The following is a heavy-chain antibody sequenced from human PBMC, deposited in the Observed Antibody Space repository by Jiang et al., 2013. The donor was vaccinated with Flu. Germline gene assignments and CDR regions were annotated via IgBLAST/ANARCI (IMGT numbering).Heavy chain of an antibody. Sequence: GPGLVKPSETLSLTCTVSGGSISSYYWSWIRQPPGKGLEWIGYIYYSGSTNYNPSLKSRVTISVDTSKNQFSLKLSSVTAADTAVYYCARSPSASYHHPLSYWGQGTLVTVSS. CDR1: GGSISSYY. CDR3: ARSPSASYHHPLSY. D-gene: IGHD1-26*01. J-gene: IGHJ4*02. V-gene: IGHV4-59*01. CDR2: IYYSGST.